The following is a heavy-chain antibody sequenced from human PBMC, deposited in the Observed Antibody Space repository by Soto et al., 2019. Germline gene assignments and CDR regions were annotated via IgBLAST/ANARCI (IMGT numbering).Heavy chain of an antibody. CDR2: IFYSGTT. CDR3: ARGRGGTYDAFDI. CDR1: GGPLTSYF. V-gene: IGHV4-59*01. Sequence: QVQLQESGPGLVKPSETLSLTCRVSGGPLTSYFWSWIRQPPGKGLEWIGYIFYSGTTNYNPSLKSRVTMSIDTCRNWFALKLNSVTAADTAVYYCARGRGGTYDAFDIWGQGTMVTVSS. D-gene: IGHD1-26*01. J-gene: IGHJ3*02.